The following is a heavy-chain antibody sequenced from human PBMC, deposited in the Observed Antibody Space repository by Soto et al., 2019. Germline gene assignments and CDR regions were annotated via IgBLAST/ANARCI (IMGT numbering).Heavy chain of an antibody. D-gene: IGHD3-22*01. V-gene: IGHV3-30*18. Sequence: QVQLVESGGGVVQPGRSLRLSCAASGFTFSSYGMHWVRQAPGKGLEWVAAILYDGSNKYYADSVKGRFTISRDNSKNTLYMEMNSLRAEDTAVYYCAKDASGSGYLGDFVEHWGQGSLVTVSS. J-gene: IGHJ1*01. CDR1: GFTFSSYG. CDR3: AKDASGSGYLGDFVEH. CDR2: ILYDGSNK.